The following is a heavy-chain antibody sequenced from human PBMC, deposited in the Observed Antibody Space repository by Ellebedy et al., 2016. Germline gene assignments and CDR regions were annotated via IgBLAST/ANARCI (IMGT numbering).Heavy chain of an antibody. CDR3: ARGKRRGSYLYYYYYMDV. D-gene: IGHD1-26*01. V-gene: IGHV1-8*01. CDR1: GYTFTSYD. Sequence: ASVKVSCXASGYTFTSYDINWVRQATGQGLEWMGWMNPNSGNTGYAQKFQGRVTMTRNTSISTAYMELSSLRSEDTAVYYCARGKRRGSYLYYYYYMDVWGKGTTVTVSS. J-gene: IGHJ6*03. CDR2: MNPNSGNT.